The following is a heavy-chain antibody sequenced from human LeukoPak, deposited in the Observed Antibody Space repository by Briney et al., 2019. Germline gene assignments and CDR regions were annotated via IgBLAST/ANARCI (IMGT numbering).Heavy chain of an antibody. CDR2: MSQDGRTK. J-gene: IGHJ4*02. Sequence: PGGSLRLSCAASGFTFTTCYITWVRQAPGKGLEWLANMSQDGRTKYYADSVEGRFAISRDNAINSVFLQMNSVRAEDTAVYYCARENWSNDYWGQGTLVTVSS. CDR1: GFTFTTCY. D-gene: IGHD1-1*01. CDR3: ARENWSNDY. V-gene: IGHV3-7*01.